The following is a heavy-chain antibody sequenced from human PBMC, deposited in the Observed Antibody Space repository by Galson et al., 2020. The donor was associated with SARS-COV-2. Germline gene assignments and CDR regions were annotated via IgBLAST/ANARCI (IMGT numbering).Heavy chain of an antibody. D-gene: IGHD3-10*01. CDR2: IHRDGSDK. V-gene: IGHV3-7*01. J-gene: IGHJ5*02. CDR3: ARGERGRTEEGS. Sequence: QAGGSLRLSCAASGFSFSSYWMSWVRQAPGKGLEWVAHIHRDGSDKYYVDSVKGRFTISRDNAKNSLFLQMNSLRGDDTALYYCARGERGRTEEGSWGQGTLVTVSS. CDR1: GFSFSSYW.